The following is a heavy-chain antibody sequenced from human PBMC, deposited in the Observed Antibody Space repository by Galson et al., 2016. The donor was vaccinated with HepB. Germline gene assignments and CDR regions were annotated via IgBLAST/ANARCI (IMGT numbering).Heavy chain of an antibody. Sequence: SLRLSCAASGFTFSSYGMNWVRQAPGKGLQWVSFISYNGSNKKYADSVKGRFTISRDNSKNTLYLQMNSLRAEDTAVYYCAKDGRIYCSSASCHDPFHYWGQGTLVTVSS. CDR3: AKDGRIYCSSASCHDPFHY. CDR2: ISYNGSNK. J-gene: IGHJ4*02. CDR1: GFTFSSYG. V-gene: IGHV3-30*18. D-gene: IGHD2-2*01.